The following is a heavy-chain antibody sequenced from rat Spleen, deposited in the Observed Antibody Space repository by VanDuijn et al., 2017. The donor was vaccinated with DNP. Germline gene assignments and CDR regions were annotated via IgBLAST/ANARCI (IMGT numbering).Heavy chain of an antibody. D-gene: IGHD5-1*01. J-gene: IGHJ2*01. CDR3: SRVGLGAPLDY. V-gene: IGHV2S12*01. CDR1: GFSLTSYG. Sequence: QVQLKESGPGLVQPSQTLSLTCTVSGFSLTSYGVSWVRQPPGKGLEWIAGMSRGGSAKYNSALKTRLSISRDTSKSQVFLKMNSLQTEDTAIYFCSRVGLGAPLDYWGQGVMVTVSS. CDR2: MSRGGSA.